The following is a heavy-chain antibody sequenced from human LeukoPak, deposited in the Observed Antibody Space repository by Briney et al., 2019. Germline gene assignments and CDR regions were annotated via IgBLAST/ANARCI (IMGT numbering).Heavy chain of an antibody. CDR2: INPNSGGT. CDR3: ARDVGHSYGYDYLDY. CDR1: GYTFTGYY. D-gene: IGHD5-18*01. Sequence: ASVKVSCKASGYTFTGYYMHWVRQAPGQGLEWMGWINPNSGGTNYAQKFQGRVTMTRDTSISTAYMELSRLRSDDTAVYYCARDVGHSYGYDYLDYWGQGTLVAVSS. V-gene: IGHV1-2*02. J-gene: IGHJ4*02.